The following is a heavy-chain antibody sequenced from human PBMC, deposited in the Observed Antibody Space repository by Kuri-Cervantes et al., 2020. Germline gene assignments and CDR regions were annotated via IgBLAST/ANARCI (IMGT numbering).Heavy chain of an antibody. CDR3: ARPERMGELAFDY. CDR2: IYHSGST. J-gene: IGHJ4*02. D-gene: IGHD3-16*01. CDR1: GGSISSGGYS. V-gene: IGHV4-30-2*01. Sequence: SQTLSLTCAVSGGSISSGGYSWSWIRQPPGKGLEWIGYIYHSGSTYYNPSLKSRVTISVDRSKNQFSLKLSSVTAADTAVYYCARPERMGELAFDYWGQGTLVTVSS.